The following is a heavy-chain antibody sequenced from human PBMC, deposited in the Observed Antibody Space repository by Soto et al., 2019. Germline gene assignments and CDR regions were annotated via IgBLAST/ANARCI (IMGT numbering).Heavy chain of an antibody. CDR1: GFTFTTFG. CDR3: AKDLQAYGDYNYYYYGMDV. Sequence: QVQLVESGGGVVQPGGSLRLSCTASGFTFTTFGIHWVRQAPGKGLEWVALISYDGHNKYYSDSVKGRFTISRDNYKNTLSRQMNSLRAEDTAVYYWAKDLQAYGDYNYYYYGMDVWGQGTTVSVSS. CDR2: ISYDGHNK. J-gene: IGHJ6*02. V-gene: IGHV3-30*18. D-gene: IGHD4-17*01.